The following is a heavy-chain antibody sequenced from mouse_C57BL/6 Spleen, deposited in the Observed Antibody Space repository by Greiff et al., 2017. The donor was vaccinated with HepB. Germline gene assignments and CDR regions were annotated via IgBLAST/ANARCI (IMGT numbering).Heavy chain of an antibody. D-gene: IGHD1-1*01. Sequence: VQLQQSGAELVRPGASVTLSCKASGYTFTDYEMHWVKQTPVHGLEWIGAIDPETGGTAYNQKFKGKAILTADKSSSTAYMELRSLTSADSAVYYCTRWPLPSGSSLYGYFDGWGTGTTVTVSS. CDR2: IDPETGGT. J-gene: IGHJ1*03. V-gene: IGHV1-15*01. CDR3: TRWPLPSGSSLYGYFDG. CDR1: GYTFTDYE.